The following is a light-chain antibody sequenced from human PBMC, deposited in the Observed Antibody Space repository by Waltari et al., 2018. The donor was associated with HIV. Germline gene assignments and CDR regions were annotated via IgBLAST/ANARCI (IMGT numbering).Light chain of an antibody. Sequence: QAVLTQQPSVSGAPGKSVSISCSGSDSNIGSHPVTWYQQLPGMAPRLLIYDTIKRHPGVPERFSSARSGASVSLTIRGLQFEDEATYFCETWDENLIGVFGGGTHLTVL. V-gene: IGLV1-44*01. CDR1: DSNIGSHP. J-gene: IGLJ3*02. CDR3: ETWDENLIGV. CDR2: DTI.